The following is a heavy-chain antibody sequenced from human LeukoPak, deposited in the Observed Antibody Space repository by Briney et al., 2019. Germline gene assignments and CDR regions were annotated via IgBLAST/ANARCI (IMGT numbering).Heavy chain of an antibody. Sequence: GGSLRLSCAASGFTFTNYWMHWVRQVPGKGLVWVSRINSDGTTTTYADTVKGRFTISRDNAKNTLDLQMNGLTGDDTALYYCARGDCSGGYCYSIDFWGQGTLVTVSS. D-gene: IGHD2-15*01. CDR3: ARGDCSGGYCYSIDF. J-gene: IGHJ4*02. CDR2: INSDGTTT. V-gene: IGHV3-74*03. CDR1: GFTFTNYW.